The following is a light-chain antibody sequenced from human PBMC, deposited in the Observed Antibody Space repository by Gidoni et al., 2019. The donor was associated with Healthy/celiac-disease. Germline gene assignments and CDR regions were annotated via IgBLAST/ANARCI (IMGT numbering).Light chain of an antibody. J-gene: IGKJ1*01. CDR1: QSISSW. Sequence: IPMTRAPSPRSASVGDSVTIPCRASQSISSWLAWYQQKPGTAPKLLNYKASRVERGVPSRFSGSGSGAEFTLTISSLQPDDFASYYCQQYNSYWTFGQGTKVEIK. CDR2: KAS. V-gene: IGKV1-5*03. CDR3: QQYNSYWT.